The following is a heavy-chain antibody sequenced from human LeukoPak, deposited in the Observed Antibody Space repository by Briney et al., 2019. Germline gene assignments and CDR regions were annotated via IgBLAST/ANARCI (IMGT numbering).Heavy chain of an antibody. CDR2: IYYSGST. J-gene: IGHJ5*02. D-gene: IGHD2-2*02. V-gene: IGHV4-59*01. CDR1: GGSISSYY. Sequence: SETLSLTCTVSGGSISSYYWSWIRQPPGKGLEWIGYIYYSGSTNYNPSLKSRVTISVDTSKNQSSLKLSSVTAADTAVYYCARGLIVVVPAAIVGWFDPWGQGTLVTVSS. CDR3: ARGLIVVVPAAIVGWFDP.